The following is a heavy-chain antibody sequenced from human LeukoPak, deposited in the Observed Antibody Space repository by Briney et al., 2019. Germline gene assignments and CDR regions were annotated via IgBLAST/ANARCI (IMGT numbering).Heavy chain of an antibody. V-gene: IGHV4-39*07. D-gene: IGHD6-6*01. CDR3: AKTGSSIAARPPDS. CDR1: GASFSSSPYY. Sequence: SETLSLTCTVSGASFSSSPYYWGWIRQPPGKGLEWIGSVYDSGSTFYNPSLKSRVIISIDTFKNQFSLMLTSVTAADTAVYYCAKTGSSIAARPPDSWGQGTLVIVSS. CDR2: VYDSGST. J-gene: IGHJ4*02.